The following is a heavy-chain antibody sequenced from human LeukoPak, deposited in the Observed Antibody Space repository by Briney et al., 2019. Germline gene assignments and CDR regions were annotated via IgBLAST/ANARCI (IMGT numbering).Heavy chain of an antibody. CDR2: ISGSGGRT. CDR1: GFTFSSHA. D-gene: IGHD4-11*01. J-gene: IGHJ4*02. Sequence: GGSLRLSCAASGFTFSSHAMSWVREAPGEGVGWGSAISGSGGRTYYPDSVKGRFTISRDNSKNRLYVQMNSLRAEDTAVYYCAKDRIYSNYFDYWGQGTLVTVSS. CDR3: AKDRIYSNYFDY. V-gene: IGHV3-23*01.